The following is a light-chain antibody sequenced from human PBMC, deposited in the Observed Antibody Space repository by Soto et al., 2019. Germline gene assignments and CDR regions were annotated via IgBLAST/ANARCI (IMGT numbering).Light chain of an antibody. CDR2: DVS. CDR1: SSDVGGYNY. CDR3: SSYTSSSTLPI. Sequence: QSVPTQPASVSGSPGQSITISCTGTSSDVGGYNYVSWYQQHPGKAPKLMIYDVSNRPSGVSNRFSGSKSGNTASLTISGLQAEDEADYYCSSYTSSSTLPIFGGGTKLTVL. J-gene: IGLJ2*01. V-gene: IGLV2-14*01.